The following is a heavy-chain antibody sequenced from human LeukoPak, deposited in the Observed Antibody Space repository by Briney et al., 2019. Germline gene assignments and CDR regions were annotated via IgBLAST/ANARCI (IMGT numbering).Heavy chain of an antibody. CDR1: GGTFSSYA. Sequence: GSSVNVSCTASGGTFSSYAISWVRQAPGQGLEWMGGIIPIFGTANYAQKFQGRVTITADESTSTAYMELSSLRSEDTAVYYCASRYDSSGYSAPGAVMRDYWGQGTLVTVSS. CDR3: ASRYDSSGYSAPGAVMRDY. V-gene: IGHV1-69*01. CDR2: IIPIFGTA. D-gene: IGHD3-22*01. J-gene: IGHJ4*02.